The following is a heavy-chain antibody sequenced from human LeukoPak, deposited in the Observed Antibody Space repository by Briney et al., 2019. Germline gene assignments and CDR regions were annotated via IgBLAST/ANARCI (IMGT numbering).Heavy chain of an antibody. V-gene: IGHV3-23*01. J-gene: IGHJ4*02. CDR3: ARSRGPNTFGGVHDY. Sequence: GGSLRLSCAASGFTFSTYAMSWVRQAPGKGLEWVSGISGSGGSTYYADSVKGRFTISRDNSKNTLYLQTNSLRAEDTAVYYCARSRGPNTFGGVHDYWGQGTLVTVSS. CDR1: GFTFSTYA. D-gene: IGHD3-16*01. CDR2: ISGSGGST.